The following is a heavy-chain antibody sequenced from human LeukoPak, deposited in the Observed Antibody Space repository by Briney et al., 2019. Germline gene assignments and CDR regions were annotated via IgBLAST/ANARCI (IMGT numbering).Heavy chain of an antibody. CDR2: IYYSGST. D-gene: IGHD3-22*01. V-gene: IGHV4-59*01. Sequence: SETLSLTCTVSGGSISSNYWSWIRQPPGKGLEWIGYIYYSGSTNYNPSLKSRVTISVDTSKNQFSLKLSSVTAADTAVYYCARGGAYMIGRLDYWGQGTLVTVSS. J-gene: IGHJ4*02. CDR3: ARGGAYMIGRLDY. CDR1: GGSISSNY.